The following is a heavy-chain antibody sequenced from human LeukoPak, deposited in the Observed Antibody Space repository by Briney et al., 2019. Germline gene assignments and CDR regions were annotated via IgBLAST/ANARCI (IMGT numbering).Heavy chain of an antibody. CDR1: GFTFSSCA. CDR2: ISGSNDNT. CDR3: AKGRGTTVTSAANY. D-gene: IGHD4-17*01. J-gene: IGHJ4*02. V-gene: IGHV3-23*01. Sequence: GGSLRLSCAASGFTFSSCAMSWVRQAPGKGLEWVSSISGSNDNTYYADSVKDRFTISRDNSKNTLSLQMNSLRAEDAAVYYCAKGRGTTVTSAANYWGQGTLVTVSS.